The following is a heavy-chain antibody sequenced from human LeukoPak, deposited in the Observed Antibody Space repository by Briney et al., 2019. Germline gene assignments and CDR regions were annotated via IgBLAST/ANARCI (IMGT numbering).Heavy chain of an antibody. CDR1: SGSISLYY. J-gene: IGHJ5*02. CDR3: ARNGRYNWFDP. Sequence: SETLSLTCTVSSGSISLYYWSWIRQPPGKGLEWIGYIHYSGNTNYNPSLESRVTISVDTSKNQLSLKVSSVTAADTAVYYCARNGRYNWFDPWGQGTLVTVSS. D-gene: IGHD2-8*01. V-gene: IGHV4-59*01. CDR2: IHYSGNT.